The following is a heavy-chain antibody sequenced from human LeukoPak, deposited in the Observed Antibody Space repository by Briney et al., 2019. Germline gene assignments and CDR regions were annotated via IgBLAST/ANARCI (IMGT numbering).Heavy chain of an antibody. J-gene: IGHJ4*02. D-gene: IGHD3-22*01. CDR3: ARGGSSGYYLAY. CDR2: ISRSGGIT. Sequence: SGGSLRLSCAASGFTFSSYDMNWVRQAPGKGLEWVSAISRSGGITYYADSVKGRFTISRDNSKNTLYLQMSSLRAEDTAVYYCARGGSSGYYLAYWGQGTLVTVSS. CDR1: GFTFSSYD. V-gene: IGHV3-23*01.